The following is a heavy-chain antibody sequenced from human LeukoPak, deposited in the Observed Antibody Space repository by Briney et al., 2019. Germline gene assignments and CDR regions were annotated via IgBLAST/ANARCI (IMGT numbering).Heavy chain of an antibody. J-gene: IGHJ4*02. CDR1: GGSLGSTNYY. V-gene: IGHV4-39*01. CDR2: LYYSGST. CDR3: ARHRDY. Sequence: SETLSLTCTVSGGSLGSTNYYWGWIRQPPGKGLEWIVSLYYSGSTYYNSSLKSRVTISVDTSKNQFSLKLSSVTAAETAEYYCARHRDYWGQGTLVTVSS.